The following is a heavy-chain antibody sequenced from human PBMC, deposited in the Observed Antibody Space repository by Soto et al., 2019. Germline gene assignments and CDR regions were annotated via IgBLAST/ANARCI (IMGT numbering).Heavy chain of an antibody. CDR3: AKLGHCGGDCYSAFDI. V-gene: IGHV3-30*18. CDR1: GFTFSSYG. J-gene: IGHJ3*02. CDR2: ISYDGSNK. Sequence: LRLSCAASGFTFSSYGMHWVRQAPGKGPEWVAVISYDGSNKYYADSVKGRFTISRDNSKNTLYLQMNSLRAEDTAVYYCAKLGHCGGDCYSAFDIWGQGTMVT. D-gene: IGHD2-21*02.